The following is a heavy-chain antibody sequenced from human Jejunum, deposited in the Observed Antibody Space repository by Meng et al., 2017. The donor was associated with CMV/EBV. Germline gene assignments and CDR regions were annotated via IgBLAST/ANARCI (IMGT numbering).Heavy chain of an antibody. D-gene: IGHD2-21*01. CDR1: FTLRTYI. J-gene: IGHJ4*02. Sequence: FTLRTYIMNWVRQAPWKGLEWVSSISSSSSYIYYADSVKGRFTISRDNAKNSLYLQMNSLRAENTAVYYCARDPRGVLIARYIDYWGQGTLVTVSS. CDR3: ARDPRGVLIARYIDY. V-gene: IGHV3-21*01. CDR2: ISSSSSYI.